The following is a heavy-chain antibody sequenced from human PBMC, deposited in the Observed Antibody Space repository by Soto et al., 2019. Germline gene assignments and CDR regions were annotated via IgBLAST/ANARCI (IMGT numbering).Heavy chain of an antibody. V-gene: IGHV2-5*02. CDR2: IYWDDDK. Sequence: QITLKESGPTLVKPTQTLKLTCTFSGFSLSTSGVGVGWISQPPGKALEWLALIYWDDDKRYSPSLKSRLTITNDTAKNQVVLTMTNMDPVDTATYYCAHSQISGSGYDEIGYWGQGTLVTVSS. CDR3: AHSQISGSGYDEIGY. CDR1: GFSLSTSGVG. J-gene: IGHJ4*02. D-gene: IGHD5-12*01.